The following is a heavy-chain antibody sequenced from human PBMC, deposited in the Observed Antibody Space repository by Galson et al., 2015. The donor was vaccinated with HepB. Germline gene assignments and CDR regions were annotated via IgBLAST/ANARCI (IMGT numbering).Heavy chain of an antibody. CDR2: ISWDGGST. CDR3: AKDRWAIAAAGPFDY. J-gene: IGHJ4*02. CDR1: GFTFDDYT. Sequence: SLRLSCAASGFTFDDYTMHWVRQAPGKGLEWVSLISWDGGSTYYADSVKGRFTISRDNSKNSLYLQMNSLRTEDTALYYCAKDRWAIAAAGPFDYWGQGTLVTVSS. V-gene: IGHV3-43*01. D-gene: IGHD6-13*01.